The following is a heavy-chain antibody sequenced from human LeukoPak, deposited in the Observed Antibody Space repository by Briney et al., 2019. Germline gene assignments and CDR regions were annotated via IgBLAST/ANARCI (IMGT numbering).Heavy chain of an antibody. CDR1: GFTFSSYA. CDR3: AKGPQRIITGTPHY. Sequence: GGSLRLSCAASGFTFSSYAMSWVRQAPGKGLEWVSAISGSGGSTYYADSAKGRFTISRDNSKNTLYLQMNSLRAEDTAVYYCAKGPQRIITGTPHYWGQGTLVTVSS. V-gene: IGHV3-23*01. J-gene: IGHJ4*02. CDR2: ISGSGGST. D-gene: IGHD1-20*01.